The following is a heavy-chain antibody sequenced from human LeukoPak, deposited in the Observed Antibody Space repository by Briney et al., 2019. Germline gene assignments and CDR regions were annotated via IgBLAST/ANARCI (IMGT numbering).Heavy chain of an antibody. D-gene: IGHD3-10*01. CDR2: ISSSSSYI. CDR3: ARDRYYGSGSTEFDP. CDR1: GFTFSSYS. J-gene: IGHJ5*02. V-gene: IGHV3-21*01. Sequence: PGGSLRLSCAASGFTFSSYSMNWVRQAPGKGLEWVSSISSSSSYIYYADSVKGRFTISRDNAKNSLYLQMNSLRAEDTAVYYCARDRYYGSGSTEFDPWGQGTLVTVSS.